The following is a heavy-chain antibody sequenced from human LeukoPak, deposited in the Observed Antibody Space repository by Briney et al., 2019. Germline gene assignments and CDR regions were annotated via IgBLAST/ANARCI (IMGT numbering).Heavy chain of an antibody. Sequence: SETLSLTCTVSGGSISSYYWNWIRQPPGKGLEWIGYIHYSGSTNYNPPLKSRVTIPVATSKNQFSLKLSSVTAADTAVYYCATGYSTFDYWGQGTLVTVPS. J-gene: IGHJ4*02. CDR3: ATGYSTFDY. CDR2: IHYSGST. V-gene: IGHV4-59*13. CDR1: GGSISSYY. D-gene: IGHD2/OR15-2a*01.